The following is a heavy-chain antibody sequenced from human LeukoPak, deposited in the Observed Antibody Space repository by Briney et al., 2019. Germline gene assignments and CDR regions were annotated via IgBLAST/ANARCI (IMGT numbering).Heavy chain of an antibody. V-gene: IGHV3-7*01. D-gene: IGHD1-26*01. CDR1: GFTFNSYT. Sequence: GGSLRLSCAASGFTFNSYTMSWVRQAPGKGLEWVAKMKEDGSDIYYGDSVRGRFTISRDNAKDSLYLQMNSLRADDTAVYYCARSGAVGGRFEPWGQGTQVTVSS. CDR2: MKEDGSDI. CDR3: ARSGAVGGRFEP. J-gene: IGHJ5*02.